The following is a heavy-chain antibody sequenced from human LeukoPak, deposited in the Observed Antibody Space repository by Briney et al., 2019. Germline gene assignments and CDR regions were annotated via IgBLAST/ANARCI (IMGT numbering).Heavy chain of an antibody. CDR2: IKQDGSER. J-gene: IGHJ4*02. Sequence: PGGSLRLSCAASGFTFSSYAMSWVRQAPGKGLEWVANIKQDGSERYYVDSVKGRFTISRDNAKNSLYLQMNSLRAEDTAVYYCARESFITMVRGVDFDSWGQGTLVTVSS. CDR1: GFTFSSYA. D-gene: IGHD3-10*01. CDR3: ARESFITMVRGVDFDS. V-gene: IGHV3-7*01.